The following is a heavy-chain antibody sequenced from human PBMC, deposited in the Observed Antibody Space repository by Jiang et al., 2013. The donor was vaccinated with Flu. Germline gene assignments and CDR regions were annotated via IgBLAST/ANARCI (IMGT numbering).Heavy chain of an antibody. J-gene: IGHJ6*02. D-gene: IGHD3-16*01. V-gene: IGHV3-21*01. CDR1: GFTFNTYT. CDR2: ISITSKYI. Sequence: VQLLESGGGLVTPGGSLRLSCAASGFTFNTYTMNWVRQAPGKGLEWVSSISITSKYIYYGNSVKGRFTISRDNARNLLFXQMDSLRAEDTAVYYCAREKPDRTYVHSYGMDVWGPGTTVTVSS. CDR3: AREKPDRTYVHSYGMDV.